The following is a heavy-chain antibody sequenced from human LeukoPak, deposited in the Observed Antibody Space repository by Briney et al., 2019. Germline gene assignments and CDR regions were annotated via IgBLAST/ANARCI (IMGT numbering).Heavy chain of an antibody. V-gene: IGHV3-74*01. CDR2: INRDGSST. Sequence: GGSLRLSCAASGFTFSSYSMHWVRHAPGKGLVWVSRINRDGSSTSYADSVKDRFTISRDNAKNTLYLQMNSLRAEDTAVYYCAREYYDSSGYYETLDPYFDYWGQGTLVTVSS. D-gene: IGHD3-22*01. J-gene: IGHJ4*02. CDR1: GFTFSSYS. CDR3: AREYYDSSGYYETLDPYFDY.